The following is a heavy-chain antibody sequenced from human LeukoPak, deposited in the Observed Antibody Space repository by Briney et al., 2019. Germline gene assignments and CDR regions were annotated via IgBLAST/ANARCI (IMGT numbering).Heavy chain of an antibody. CDR1: GYSLTSYW. V-gene: IGHV5-51*01. CDR2: IYPGDSDT. Sequence: GESLKISCKGSGYSLTSYWIGWVRQMPGKGLEWMGIIYPGDSDTRYSPSFQGQVTISADKSISTAYLQWSSLKASDTAMYYCARHDSYDFWSGSTGRFDPWGQGTLVTVSS. CDR3: ARHDSYDFWSGSTGRFDP. J-gene: IGHJ5*02. D-gene: IGHD3-3*01.